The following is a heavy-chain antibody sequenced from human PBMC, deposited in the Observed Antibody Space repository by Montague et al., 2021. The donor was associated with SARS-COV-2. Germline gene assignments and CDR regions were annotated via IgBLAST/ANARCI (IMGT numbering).Heavy chain of an antibody. Sequence: SLRLSCAASGFTFSDYYMSWIHQAPGKGLEWVSYISSSGSTIYYADSVKGRFTISRDNAKNSLYLQMNSLRAEDTAIYYCARESGSGSYYDYFDYWGQGTLVTVSS. V-gene: IGHV3-11*01. CDR1: GFTFSDYY. CDR2: ISSSGSTI. D-gene: IGHD1-26*01. J-gene: IGHJ4*02. CDR3: ARESGSGSYYDYFDY.